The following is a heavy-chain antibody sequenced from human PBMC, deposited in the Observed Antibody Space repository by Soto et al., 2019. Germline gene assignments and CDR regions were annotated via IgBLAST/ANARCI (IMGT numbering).Heavy chain of an antibody. J-gene: IGHJ4*02. Sequence: QVQLQESGPGLVKPSETLSLTCTVSGGSISGYYWSWIRQPPGKGLEWIGYVYYSGNTNYNPSLQSGVSLSVDTSKNQFSLKLSSVTAADTAVYYCARGKGLDYWGQGTLVTVSS. CDR2: VYYSGNT. CDR3: ARGKGLDY. V-gene: IGHV4-59*01. CDR1: GGSISGYY.